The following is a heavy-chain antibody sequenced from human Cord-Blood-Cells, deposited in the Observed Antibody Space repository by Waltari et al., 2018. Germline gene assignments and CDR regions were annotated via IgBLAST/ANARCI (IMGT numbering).Heavy chain of an antibody. CDR3: ARPRPGATDAFDI. Sequence: QVQLQESGPGLVKPSEILSLTCTVSGGSISSYYWSWIRQPPGKGLEWIGYIYYSGSTNYNPSLKSRVTISVDTSKNQFSLKLSSVTAADTAVYYCARPRPGATDAFDIWGQGTMVTVSS. CDR2: IYYSGST. V-gene: IGHV4-59*01. CDR1: GGSISSYY. D-gene: IGHD1-26*01. J-gene: IGHJ3*02.